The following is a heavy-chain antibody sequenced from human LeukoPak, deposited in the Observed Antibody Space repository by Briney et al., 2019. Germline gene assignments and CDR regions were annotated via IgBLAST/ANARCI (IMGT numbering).Heavy chain of an antibody. CDR2: ISSSGSTI. D-gene: IGHD1-26*01. Sequence: QPGGSLRLSCAASGFTFSSYEMNWVRQAPGQGLEWVSYISSSGSTIYYADSVKGRFTISRDNAKNSLYLQMNSLRAEDTAVYYCARAQREPLRFDYWGQGALVTVSS. CDR3: ARAQREPLRFDY. J-gene: IGHJ4*02. V-gene: IGHV3-48*03. CDR1: GFTFSSYE.